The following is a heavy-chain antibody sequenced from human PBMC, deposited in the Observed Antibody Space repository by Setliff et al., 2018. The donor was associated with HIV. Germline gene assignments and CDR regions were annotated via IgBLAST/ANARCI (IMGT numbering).Heavy chain of an antibody. CDR1: GGSISSDDYY. V-gene: IGHV4-30-4*08. CDR3: ARLGAEDFSDYDWVDY. CDR2: ITYSGSA. D-gene: IGHD5-12*01. J-gene: IGHJ4*02. Sequence: SETLSLTCTVSGGSISSDDYYWNWIRQPPGKGLEWIGYITYSGSAYYNPSLKSRVTISIDTSKNQFSLKLSSVTAADTAVYYCARLGAEDFSDYDWVDYWGQGTLVT.